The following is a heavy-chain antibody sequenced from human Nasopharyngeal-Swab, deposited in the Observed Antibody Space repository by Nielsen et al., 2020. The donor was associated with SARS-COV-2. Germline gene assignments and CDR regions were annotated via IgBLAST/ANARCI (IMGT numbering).Heavy chain of an antibody. V-gene: IGHV1-24*01. D-gene: IGHD3-22*01. CDR1: GYTLTELS. CDR2: FDPEDGET. CDR3: ATDRGGYYDSSGYYFLDY. Sequence: ASVKVSCKASGYTLTELSMHWVRQAPGKGLEWMGGFDPEDGETIYAQKFQGRVTMTEDTSTDTAYMELSSLRSEDTAVYYCATDRGGYYDSSGYYFLDYWGQGTLVTVSS. J-gene: IGHJ4*02.